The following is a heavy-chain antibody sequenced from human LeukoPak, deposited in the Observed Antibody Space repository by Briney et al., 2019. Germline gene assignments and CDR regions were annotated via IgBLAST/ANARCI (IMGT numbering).Heavy chain of an antibody. CDR1: GGSFSGCY. V-gene: IGHV4-34*01. Sequence: SETLSLTCAVYGGSFSGCYWSWIRQPPGKGLEWIGEINHSGSTNYNPSLKSRVTISVDTSKNQFSLKLSSVTAADTAVYYCARGLYWGQGTLVTVSS. CDR3: ARGLY. CDR2: INHSGST. J-gene: IGHJ4*02.